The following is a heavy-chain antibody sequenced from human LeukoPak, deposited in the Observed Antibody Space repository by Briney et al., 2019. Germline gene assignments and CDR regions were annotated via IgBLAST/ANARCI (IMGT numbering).Heavy chain of an antibody. CDR1: GFTFSNYW. Sequence: PGGSLRLSCVASGFTFSNYWMSWVRQAPGKGLEWVANIKQDGSEKYYVDSVKGRFTISRDSAKKSLYLQMNSLRAEDTAVYYCARDDYNWNVHAFHIWGQGTMVTVSS. CDR2: IKQDGSEK. D-gene: IGHD1-20*01. CDR3: ARDDYNWNVHAFHI. V-gene: IGHV3-7*01. J-gene: IGHJ3*02.